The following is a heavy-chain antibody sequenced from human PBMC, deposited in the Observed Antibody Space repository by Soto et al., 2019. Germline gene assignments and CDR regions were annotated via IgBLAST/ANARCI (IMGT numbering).Heavy chain of an antibody. Sequence: GGSLRLSCAASGFTFSDHYMDWVRQAPGEGLEWVGRIRNKANSYTTEYAASGKGRFTISRDDSKNTAYLQTNSLKNEDTAVYYCTREDKRNDYSNPKYYYYYKEVRGKGTTVTVSS. CDR3: TREDKRNDYSNPKYYYYYKEV. CDR2: IRNKANSYTT. V-gene: IGHV3-72*01. D-gene: IGHD4-4*01. CDR1: GFTFSDHY. J-gene: IGHJ6*03.